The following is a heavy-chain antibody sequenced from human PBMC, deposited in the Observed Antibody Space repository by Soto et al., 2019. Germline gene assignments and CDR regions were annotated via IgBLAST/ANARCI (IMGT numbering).Heavy chain of an antibody. CDR1: GFNFPNYA. CDR3: XXXXXXXXXXXYHMDV. Sequence: EVQLLESGGGLVQPGGSLRLSCEASGFNFPNYAMSXXXXXXXKGVEWVSAIIGSGDHIYYADSVKGHFTISRDNXXXXXXXXXXXXXXXXXXXXXXXXXXXXXXXXXYHMDVWGQGTTVTVS. D-gene: IGHD2-2*01. CDR2: IIGSGDHI. V-gene: IGHV3-23*01. J-gene: IGHJ6*02.